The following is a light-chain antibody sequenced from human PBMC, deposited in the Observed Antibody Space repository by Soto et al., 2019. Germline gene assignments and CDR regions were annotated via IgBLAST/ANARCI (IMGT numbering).Light chain of an antibody. Sequence: EILLTQSPSTLSLSPGERATLSCRASQSVRNSLLAWYQQKPGQPPRLLIYDASTRATATPERSRGSGSGTDFTLTISRLEPEDFEVYYCHQYDTIVQTFGQGTKVDIK. J-gene: IGKJ1*01. CDR2: DAS. V-gene: IGKV3-20*01. CDR3: HQYDTIVQT. CDR1: QSVRNSL.